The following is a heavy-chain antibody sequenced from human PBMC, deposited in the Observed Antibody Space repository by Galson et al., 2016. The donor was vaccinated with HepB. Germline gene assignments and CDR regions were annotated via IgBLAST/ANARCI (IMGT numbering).Heavy chain of an antibody. V-gene: IGHV3-23*01. CDR2: ISGSGGIT. CDR3: ARVRHEGYGDYAFDY. Sequence: SLRLSCAASGFTFSSYAMSWVRQAPGKGLEWVSGISGSGGITYYADPVKGRFTISRDNAKNSLYLQMNSLRAEDTAVYYCARVRHEGYGDYAFDYWGQGTLVTVSS. J-gene: IGHJ4*02. D-gene: IGHD4-17*01. CDR1: GFTFSSYA.